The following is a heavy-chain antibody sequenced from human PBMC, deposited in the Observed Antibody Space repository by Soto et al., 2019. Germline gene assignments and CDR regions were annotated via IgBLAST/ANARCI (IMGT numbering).Heavy chain of an antibody. Sequence: ASVKVSCKASGYTFTSYYMHWVRQAPGQGLEWMGIINPSGGSTSYAQKFQGRVTMTRDTSTSTVYMELSSLRSEDTAVYYCARSIVLVPAARVYYYGMDVWGQGTTVTSP. CDR1: GYTFTSYY. D-gene: IGHD2-2*01. CDR3: ARSIVLVPAARVYYYGMDV. CDR2: INPSGGST. V-gene: IGHV1-46*01. J-gene: IGHJ6*02.